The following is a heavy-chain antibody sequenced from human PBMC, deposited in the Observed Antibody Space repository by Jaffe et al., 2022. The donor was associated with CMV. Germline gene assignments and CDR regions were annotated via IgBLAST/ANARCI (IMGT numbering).Heavy chain of an antibody. Sequence: QVQLVQSGAEVKKPGASVKVSCKASGYTFTSYDINWVRQATGQGLEWMGWMNPNSGNTGYAQKFQGRVTMTRNTSISTAYMELSSLRSEDTAVYYCARGGASFIGSYPPDDVGDNWFDPWGQGTLVTVSS. CDR1: GYTFTSYD. J-gene: IGHJ5*02. CDR3: ARGGASFIGSYPPDDVGDNWFDP. CDR2: MNPNSGNT. V-gene: IGHV1-8*01. D-gene: IGHD3-16*01.